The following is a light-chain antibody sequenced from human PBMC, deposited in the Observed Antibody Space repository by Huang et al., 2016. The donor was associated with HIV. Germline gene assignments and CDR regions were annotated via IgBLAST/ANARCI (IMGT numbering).Light chain of an antibody. CDR2: ATS. CDR1: QNINIP. V-gene: IGKV1-39*01. CDR3: QQSYSTPRVT. Sequence: DIQMTQSPSSLSAFVGDSVTITCRASQNINIPLNWYQQKPGKAPKLLIYATSSLHSGVPSRFSGSGAGTDFTLTINSLQPEDSAIYSCQQSYSTPRVTFGPGTKINI. J-gene: IGKJ3*01.